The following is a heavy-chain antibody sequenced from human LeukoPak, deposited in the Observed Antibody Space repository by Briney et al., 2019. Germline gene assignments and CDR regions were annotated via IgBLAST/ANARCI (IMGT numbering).Heavy chain of an antibody. CDR1: GGTSSSYA. Sequence: SVKVSCKASGGTSSSYAISWVRQAPGQGLEWMGRIIPIFGTANYAQKFQGRVTITTDESTSTAYMELSSLRSEDTAVYYCARDWGYYDSSGYILFDYWGQGTLVTVSS. CDR2: IIPIFGTA. D-gene: IGHD3-22*01. CDR3: ARDWGYYDSSGYILFDY. V-gene: IGHV1-69*05. J-gene: IGHJ4*02.